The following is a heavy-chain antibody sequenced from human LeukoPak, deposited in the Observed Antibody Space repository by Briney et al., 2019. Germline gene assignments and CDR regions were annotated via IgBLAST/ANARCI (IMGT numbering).Heavy chain of an antibody. CDR1: LFTVSTNY. Sequence: PGRTLRLSCAASLFTVSTNYMSCVRDAPGKGLEWVSIIYSGGSTYYTDSVTGRFTISRDMYQNTLSLQMNSLTAEDTAVYYCARDLGYSAYATVRGYAVDIWGQGTMVTVSS. CDR2: IYSGGST. J-gene: IGHJ3*02. V-gene: IGHV3-66*01. D-gene: IGHD5-12*01. CDR3: ARDLGYSAYATVRGYAVDI.